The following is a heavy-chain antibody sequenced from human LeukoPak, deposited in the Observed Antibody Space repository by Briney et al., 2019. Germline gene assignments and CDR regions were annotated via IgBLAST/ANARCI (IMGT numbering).Heavy chain of an antibody. CDR2: ISSSSSSYI. Sequence: GGSLRLSCAASGFTFSSYSMNWVRQAPGKGLEWVSSISSSSSSYIYYADSGKGRFTISRDNAKNSLYLQMNSLRAEDTAVYYCARPHTQVVPAAMSFLYYYMDVWGKGNTVTVSS. V-gene: IGHV3-21*01. CDR1: GFTFSSYS. CDR3: ARPHTQVVPAAMSFLYYYMDV. D-gene: IGHD2-2*01. J-gene: IGHJ6*03.